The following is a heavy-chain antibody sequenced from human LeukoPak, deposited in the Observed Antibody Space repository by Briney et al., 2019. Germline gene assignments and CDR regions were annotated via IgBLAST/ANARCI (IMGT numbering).Heavy chain of an antibody. D-gene: IGHD3-10*01. CDR3: ARGLRLWFGESPTYYFDY. CDR2: IYYSGST. Sequence: SETLSLTCTVSGGSISSYYWSWIRQPPGKGLEWIGYIYYSGSTNYNPSLKSRVTISVDTSKDQFSLKLSSVTAADTAVYYCARGLRLWFGESPTYYFDYWGQGTLVTVSS. CDR1: GGSISSYY. J-gene: IGHJ4*02. V-gene: IGHV4-59*01.